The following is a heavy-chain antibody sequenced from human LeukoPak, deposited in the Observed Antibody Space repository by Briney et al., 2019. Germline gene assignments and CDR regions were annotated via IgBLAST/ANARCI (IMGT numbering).Heavy chain of an antibody. J-gene: IGHJ4*02. V-gene: IGHV3-73*01. Sequence: PGGSLRLSCAASGFTFSGSAMHWVRQASGKGLEWVGRIRSKANSYATAYAASVKGRSTISRDDSKNTAYLQMNSLKTEDTAVYYCTSGRATSVYWGQGTLVTVSS. CDR2: IRSKANSYAT. D-gene: IGHD1-26*01. CDR1: GFTFSGSA. CDR3: TSGRATSVY.